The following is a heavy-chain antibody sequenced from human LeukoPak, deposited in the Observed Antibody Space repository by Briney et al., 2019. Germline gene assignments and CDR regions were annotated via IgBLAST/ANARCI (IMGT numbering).Heavy chain of an antibody. D-gene: IGHD1-26*01. Sequence: PGGSLRLSCAASGFTVSSNYMSWVRQAPGKGLEWVSVIYSGGSTYYADSVKGRFTISRDNSKNTLYLQMNSLRAEDTAVYYCARPEAAVTKWEPHGYWGQGTLVTVSS. CDR3: ARPEAAVTKWEPHGY. CDR2: IYSGGST. J-gene: IGHJ4*02. V-gene: IGHV3-66*04. CDR1: GFTVSSNY.